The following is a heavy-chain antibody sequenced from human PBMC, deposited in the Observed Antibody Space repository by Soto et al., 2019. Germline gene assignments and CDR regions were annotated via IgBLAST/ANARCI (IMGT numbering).Heavy chain of an antibody. D-gene: IGHD3-10*01. CDR1: GGSMSSYY. Sequence: SETLSLTCTVSGGSMSSYYWSWIRQPPGKGLEWIGYIYYSGSTNYNPSLKSRVTISVDTSKNQFSLKLSSVTAADTAVYFCARTGVLLWFGESGLGMDVWGQGTTVTVSS. J-gene: IGHJ6*02. CDR3: ARTGVLLWFGESGLGMDV. CDR2: IYYSGST. V-gene: IGHV4-59*08.